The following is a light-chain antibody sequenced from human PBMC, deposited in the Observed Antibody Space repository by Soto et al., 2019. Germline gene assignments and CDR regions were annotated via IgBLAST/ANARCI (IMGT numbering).Light chain of an antibody. CDR3: QHYNSYSYT. Sequence: DIQMTQSPSTLSASVGDRVTITCRASQRISSWLAWYQQKPGKAPKLLIYDASSLESGVPSRFSGSGSGTEFTLTISSLQTDDFATDYCQHYNSYSYTFGQGTKLEIK. CDR2: DAS. J-gene: IGKJ2*01. CDR1: QRISSW. V-gene: IGKV1-5*01.